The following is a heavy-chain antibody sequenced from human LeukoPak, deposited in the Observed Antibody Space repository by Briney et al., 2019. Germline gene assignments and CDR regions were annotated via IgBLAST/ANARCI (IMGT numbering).Heavy chain of an antibody. CDR3: ARDPSNSGGWHPFLDY. Sequence: ASAKISSKASGYTFNHHGISWVRQATGQGLEWMVWISAYYGDTRDPQKFPGRVTMTTDTPTTTACMELRSLGSDDTAVYSCARDPSNSGGWHPFLDYWGQGALVTVSS. D-gene: IGHD6-19*01. J-gene: IGHJ4*02. V-gene: IGHV1-18*01. CDR2: ISAYYGDT. CDR1: GYTFNHHG.